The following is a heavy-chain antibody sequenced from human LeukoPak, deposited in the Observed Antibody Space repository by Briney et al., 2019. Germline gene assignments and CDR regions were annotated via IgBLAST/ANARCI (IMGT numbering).Heavy chain of an antibody. J-gene: IGHJ6*03. CDR2: IYTSGST. CDR1: GGSISSGSYY. D-gene: IGHD6-6*01. CDR3: ARMSIADYFYYYYYMDV. V-gene: IGHV4-61*02. Sequence: SETLSLTFTVSGGSISSGSYYWSWIRQPAGKGLEWIGRIYTSGSTNYNPSLKSRVTISVDTSKNQFSLKLSSVTAADTAVYYCARMSIADYFYYYYYMDVWGKGTTVTVSS.